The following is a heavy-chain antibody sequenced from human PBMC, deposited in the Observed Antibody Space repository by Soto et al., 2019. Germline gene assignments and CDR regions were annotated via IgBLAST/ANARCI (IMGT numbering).Heavy chain of an antibody. D-gene: IGHD3-22*01. Sequence: PGGSLRLSCAASGFTFSRYWMSWVRQAPGRGLEWVSGISASGGSTYYADSVKGRFTIARDNSKNTLYLQMNSLRAEDTAVYYCAKTQYYYDSGYFDYWGQGTLVTVSS. J-gene: IGHJ4*02. CDR3: AKTQYYYDSGYFDY. CDR1: GFTFSRYW. CDR2: ISASGGST. V-gene: IGHV3-23*01.